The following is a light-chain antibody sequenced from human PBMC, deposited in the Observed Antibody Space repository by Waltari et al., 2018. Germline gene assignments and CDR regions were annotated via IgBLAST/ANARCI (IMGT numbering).Light chain of an antibody. CDR1: SSNIGNNY. Sequence: QSVLTQPPSVSAAPGQTVTISCSGSSSNIGNNYVSWYQQFPGTAPKLLIYDNNKRPSGIPDRFSGSKSGSSATLGITGLQTGDEADYYCGTWDNSLSVAVFGGGTKLTVL. CDR3: GTWDNSLSVAV. CDR2: DNN. V-gene: IGLV1-51*01. J-gene: IGLJ2*01.